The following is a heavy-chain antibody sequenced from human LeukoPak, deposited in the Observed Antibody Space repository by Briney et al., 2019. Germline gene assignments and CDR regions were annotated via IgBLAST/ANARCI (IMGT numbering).Heavy chain of an antibody. D-gene: IGHD2-15*01. CDR3: TVRDEYCSGGSCYRDYYHYGMDV. CDR2: IWYDGSNK. J-gene: IGHJ6*04. V-gene: IGHV3-33*01. CDR1: GFTFSSYG. Sequence: GGSLRLSCAASGFTFSSYGMHWVRQAPGKGLEWVAVIWYDGSNKYYADSVKGRFTISRDNSKNTLYLQMNSLRAEDTAVYYCTVRDEYCSGGSCYRDYYHYGMDVWGKGTTVTVSS.